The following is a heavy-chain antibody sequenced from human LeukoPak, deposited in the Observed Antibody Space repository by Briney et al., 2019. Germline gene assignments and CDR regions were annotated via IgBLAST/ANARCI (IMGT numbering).Heavy chain of an antibody. CDR1: GFTFSSYA. D-gene: IGHD5-12*01. V-gene: IGHV3-64D*06. CDR3: VKDLTRFGGYSGYVFDH. Sequence: GGSLRLSCSASGFTFSSYAMHWVRQAPGKGLEYVSAISSNGGSTYYADSVKGRFTISRDNSKNTLYLQMSSLRAEDTAVYYCVKDLTRFGGYSGYVFDHWGQGTLVTVSS. CDR2: ISSNGGST. J-gene: IGHJ4*02.